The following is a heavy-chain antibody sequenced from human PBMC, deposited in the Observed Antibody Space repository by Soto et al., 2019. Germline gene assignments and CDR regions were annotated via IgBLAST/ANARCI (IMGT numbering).Heavy chain of an antibody. Sequence: GGSLRLSCAGSGFTFRSYWMSWVRQAPGKGLEWVANINQDGSDKFYMDSMKGRFTISRDNAGNSLYLQMNSLRAEDTAVYYCARVWNDGRIDYWGQGTLVTVS. CDR3: ARVWNDGRIDY. D-gene: IGHD1-1*01. CDR1: GFTFRSYW. J-gene: IGHJ4*02. V-gene: IGHV3-7*01. CDR2: INQDGSDK.